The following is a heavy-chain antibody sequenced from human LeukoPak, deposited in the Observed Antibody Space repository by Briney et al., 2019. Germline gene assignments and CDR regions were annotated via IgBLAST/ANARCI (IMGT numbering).Heavy chain of an antibody. D-gene: IGHD3-10*01. V-gene: IGHV4-4*07. Sequence: SETLSLTCTVSGGSISSYYWGWIRQPPGKGLEWIGSIYTSGSTNYNPSLKSRVTMSVDTSKNQFSLKLSSVTAADTAVYYCARLTKNDSGSFRFGKKKRGYMDVWGKGTTVTISS. CDR3: ARLTKNDSGSFRFGKKKRGYMDV. J-gene: IGHJ6*03. CDR2: IYTSGST. CDR1: GGSISSYY.